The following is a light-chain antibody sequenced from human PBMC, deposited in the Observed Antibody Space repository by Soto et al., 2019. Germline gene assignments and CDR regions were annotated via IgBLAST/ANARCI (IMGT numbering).Light chain of an antibody. CDR2: KAS. J-gene: IGKJ4*01. CDR3: QQYEAYPLT. V-gene: IGKV1-5*03. CDR1: QSISSW. Sequence: DIQLTQSPSTLSASVGDRVSITCRASQSISSWLAWYQQKPWKAPKLLVYKASSLESGVPSRFSGSGSGTEFTLTISTLQPDEFATHYCQQYEAYPLTFGGGTQVEI.